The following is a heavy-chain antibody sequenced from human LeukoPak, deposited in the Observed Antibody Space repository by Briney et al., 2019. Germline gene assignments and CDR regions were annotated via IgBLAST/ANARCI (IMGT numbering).Heavy chain of an antibody. CDR3: AKVKWDSSGYFDY. D-gene: IGHD3-22*01. Sequence: PGGSLRLSCAASGFNFANHAMSWVRQTPGKGLEWVSAISGGSDITYYADSVKGRFTISRDNSKDTLFLQMHSLRPGDTAVYYCAKVKWDSSGYFDYWGQGTLVTVSS. J-gene: IGHJ4*02. CDR1: GFNFANHA. V-gene: IGHV3-23*01. CDR2: ISGGSDIT.